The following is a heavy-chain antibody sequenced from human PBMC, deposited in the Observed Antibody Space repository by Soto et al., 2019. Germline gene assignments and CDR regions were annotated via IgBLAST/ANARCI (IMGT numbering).Heavy chain of an antibody. CDR2: ISSSGSII. V-gene: IGHV3-48*03. Sequence: GSLRLSCTTSGFTFSDYEMNWVRQAPGKGLEWVSHISSSGSIIYYADSVKGRFTISRDNAKNSLSLQMTSLRLDDTGLYYCARGNSGYEPSCDYWGQGTLVTVSS. J-gene: IGHJ4*01. CDR3: ARGNSGYEPSCDY. CDR1: GFTFSDYE. D-gene: IGHD5-12*01.